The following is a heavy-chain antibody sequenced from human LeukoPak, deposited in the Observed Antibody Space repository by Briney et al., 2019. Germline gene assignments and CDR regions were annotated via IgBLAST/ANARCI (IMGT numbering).Heavy chain of an antibody. CDR2: IIPILGIA. V-gene: IGHV1-69*04. J-gene: IGHJ4*02. CDR1: GGTFSSYA. CDR3: ARDQASSGYYGY. Sequence: GASVKVSCKASGGTFSSYAISWVRQAPGQGLEWMGRIIPILGIANYAQKFQGRVTITADKSTSTAYMELSSLRSEDTAVYYCARDQASSGYYGYWGQGTLVTVSS. D-gene: IGHD3-22*01.